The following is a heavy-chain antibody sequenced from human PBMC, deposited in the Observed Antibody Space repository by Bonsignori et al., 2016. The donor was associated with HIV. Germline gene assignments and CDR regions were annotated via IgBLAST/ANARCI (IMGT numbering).Heavy chain of an antibody. CDR2: TYSDGSGGGT. CDR1: GFTVSTNY. CDR3: ARDSGYHGSGLGGHYYYYYMNV. Sequence: GESLKISCTASGFTVSTNYMSWVRQAPGRGLEWVSVTYSDGSGGGTYYADSVKGRFTVSRDNSKNTMYLQMSSLRAEDTAVYYCARDSGYHGSGLGGHYYYYYMNVWGKGTTVTVSS. V-gene: IGHV3-66*01. J-gene: IGHJ6*03. D-gene: IGHD3-10*01.